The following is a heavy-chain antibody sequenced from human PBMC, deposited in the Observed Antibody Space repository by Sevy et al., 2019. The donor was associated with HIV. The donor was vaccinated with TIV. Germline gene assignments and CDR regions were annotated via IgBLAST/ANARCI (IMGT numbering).Heavy chain of an antibody. CDR3: ARSQRPSGYSSSGDAFDV. J-gene: IGHJ3*01. CDR1: GVTFSGYA. V-gene: IGHV1-69*13. D-gene: IGHD6-13*01. CDR2: IVPGFDLS. Sequence: ASVKVSCKASGVTFSGYAINWVRQTPGQGLEWMGWIVPGFDLSKYAQKFQGRVTFTADESTDTAYMKLSSLRSDDTAVYYCARSQRPSGYSSSGDAFDVWGQGTMVTVSS.